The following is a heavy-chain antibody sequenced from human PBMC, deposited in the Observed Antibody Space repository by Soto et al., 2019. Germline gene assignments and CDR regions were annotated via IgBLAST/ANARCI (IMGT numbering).Heavy chain of an antibody. V-gene: IGHV3-64*01. CDR3: ARARGIAAAADY. Sequence: GGSLRLSCAASGFTFSSYAMHWVRQAPGKGLEYVSAISSNGGSTYYANSVKGRFTISRDNSKNTLYLQMGSLRAEDMAVYYCARARGIAAAADYWGQGTLVTVSS. D-gene: IGHD6-13*01. J-gene: IGHJ4*02. CDR1: GFTFSSYA. CDR2: ISSNGGST.